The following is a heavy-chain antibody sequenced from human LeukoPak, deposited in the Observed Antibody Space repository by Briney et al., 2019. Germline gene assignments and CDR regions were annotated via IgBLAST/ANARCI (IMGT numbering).Heavy chain of an antibody. CDR2: ISYDGSNK. V-gene: IGHV3-30*04. Sequence: PGRSLRLSCAASGFTFSSYATHWVRQAPGKGLEWVAVISYDGSNKYYADSVKGRFTISRDNSKNTLYLQMNSLRAEDTAVYYCARDPPRFLEWLYYYYYYMDVWGKGTTVTVSS. CDR3: ARDPPRFLEWLYYYYYYMDV. D-gene: IGHD3-3*01. J-gene: IGHJ6*03. CDR1: GFTFSSYA.